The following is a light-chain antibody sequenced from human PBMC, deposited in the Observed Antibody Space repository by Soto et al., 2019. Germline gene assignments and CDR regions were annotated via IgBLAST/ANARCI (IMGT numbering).Light chain of an antibody. J-gene: IGKJ5*01. CDR2: AAS. V-gene: IGKV1-9*01. Sequence: DIQLIQSPSFLSPSIGESVTITCRASQVISTSLAWYQVKPGKAPKLLIYAASTLESGVPSRFSATVSGTEFSLTITSLQPEDFETYYCQQLFDSQITLGQGTRLEIK. CDR1: QVISTS. CDR3: QQLFDSQIT.